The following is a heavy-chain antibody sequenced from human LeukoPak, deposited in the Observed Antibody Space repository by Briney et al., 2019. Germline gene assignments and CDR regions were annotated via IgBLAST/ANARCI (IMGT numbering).Heavy chain of an antibody. V-gene: IGHV4-34*01. CDR1: GGSFSGYY. D-gene: IGHD3-16*02. J-gene: IGHJ4*02. CDR3: ARGVPLRRLSVNFDY. Sequence: PSETLSLTCAVYGGSFSGYYWSWIRQPPGKGLEWIGEINHSGSTNYNPSLKSRVTISVDTSKNQFSLKLSSVTAADTAVYYCARGVPLRRLSVNFDYWGQGTLVTVSS. CDR2: INHSGST.